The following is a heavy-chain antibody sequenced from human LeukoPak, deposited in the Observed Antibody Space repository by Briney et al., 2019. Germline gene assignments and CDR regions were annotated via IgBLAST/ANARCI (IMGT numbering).Heavy chain of an antibody. J-gene: IGHJ4*02. CDR1: GFTFSSYA. CDR3: ARVEYSSSPPFDH. CDR2: ISGSGGST. V-gene: IGHV3-23*01. D-gene: IGHD6-6*01. Sequence: GGSLRLSCAASGFTFSSYAMSRVRQAPGKGLEWVSAISGSGGSTYYADSVKGRFTISRDNSKNTLYLQMNSLRAEDTAVYYCARVEYSSSPPFDHWGQGTLVTVSS.